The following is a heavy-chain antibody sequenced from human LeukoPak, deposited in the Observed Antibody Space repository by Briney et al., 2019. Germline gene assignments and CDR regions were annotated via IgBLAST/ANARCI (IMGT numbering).Heavy chain of an antibody. CDR3: ARGPHRQRFGEVPDY. D-gene: IGHD3-10*01. J-gene: IGHJ4*02. CDR1: GYSISSGYY. V-gene: IGHV4-38-2*02. CDR2: IYHSGST. Sequence: PSETLSLTCTVSGYSISSGYYWGLIRQPPGKGLELSDSIYHSGSTYYNPSLKSRVTISVDTSKNQFSLKLSSVTAADTAVYYCARGPHRQRFGEVPDYWGQGTLVTVSS.